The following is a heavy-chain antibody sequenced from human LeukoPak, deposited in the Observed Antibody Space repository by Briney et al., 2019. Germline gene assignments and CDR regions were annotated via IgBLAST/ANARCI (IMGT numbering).Heavy chain of an antibody. D-gene: IGHD1-26*01. Sequence: GGSLRLSCAASGFTFSSYAMSWVRQVSGKGLEWVSVISGSGGSTYYADSVKGRFTISRDNSKNTLYLQMNSLRAEDTAVYYCAKNGRIVGATTDFDYWGQGTLVTVSS. V-gene: IGHV3-23*01. J-gene: IGHJ4*02. CDR1: GFTFSSYA. CDR2: ISGSGGST. CDR3: AKNGRIVGATTDFDY.